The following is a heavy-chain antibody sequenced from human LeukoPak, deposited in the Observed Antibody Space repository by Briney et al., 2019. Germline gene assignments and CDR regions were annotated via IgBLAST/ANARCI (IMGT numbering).Heavy chain of an antibody. CDR3: AREPRITMVRGVIIGYFDY. J-gene: IGHJ4*02. CDR1: GGSISSGGYY. Sequence: SQTPSLTCTVSGGSISSGGYYWSWIRQHPGKGLEWIGYIYYRGSTYYNPSLKSRVTISVDTSKNQFSLKLSSVTAADTAVYYCAREPRITMVRGVIIGYFDYWGQGTLVTVSS. CDR2: IYYRGST. D-gene: IGHD3-10*01. V-gene: IGHV4-31*03.